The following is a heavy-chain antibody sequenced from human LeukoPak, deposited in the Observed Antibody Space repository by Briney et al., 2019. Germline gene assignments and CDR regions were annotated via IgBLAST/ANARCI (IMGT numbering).Heavy chain of an antibody. Sequence: SETLSLTCTVSGGSISSSSYYWGWIRPPPGKGLEWIGSIYYSGSTYYNPSLKSRVTISVDTSKNQFSLKLSSVTAADTAVYYCARYPRYGPGPFDYWGQGTLVTVSS. CDR2: IYYSGST. J-gene: IGHJ4*02. CDR1: GGSISSSSYY. CDR3: ARYPRYGPGPFDY. D-gene: IGHD5-18*01. V-gene: IGHV4-39*01.